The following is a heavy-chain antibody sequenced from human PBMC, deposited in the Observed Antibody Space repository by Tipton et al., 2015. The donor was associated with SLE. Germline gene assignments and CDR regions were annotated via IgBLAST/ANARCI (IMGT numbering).Heavy chain of an antibody. J-gene: IGHJ4*02. CDR3: ARGIGAALFDY. Sequence: TLSLTCAVYGGSFSGYYWSWIRQPPGKGLEWIGEINHSGSTNYNPSLKSRVTISVDTSKNQFSLKLSSVTAADTAVYYCARGIGAALFDYWGQGTLVTVSS. CDR1: GGSFSGYY. CDR2: INHSGST. D-gene: IGHD6-13*01. V-gene: IGHV4-34*01.